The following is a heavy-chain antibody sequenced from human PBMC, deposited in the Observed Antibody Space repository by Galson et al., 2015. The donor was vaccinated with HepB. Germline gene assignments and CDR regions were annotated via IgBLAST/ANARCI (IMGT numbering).Heavy chain of an antibody. CDR1: GYTFTGYY. J-gene: IGHJ4*02. CDR2: INPNSGGT. CDR3: AREQQIRGALDY. D-gene: IGHD3-10*01. V-gene: IGHV1-2*06. Sequence: SVKVSCKASGYTFTGYYMHWVRQAPGQGLEWMGRINPNSGGTNYAQKFQGRVTMTRDTSISAAYMELSRLRSDDTAVYYCAREQQIRGALDYWGQGTLVTVSS.